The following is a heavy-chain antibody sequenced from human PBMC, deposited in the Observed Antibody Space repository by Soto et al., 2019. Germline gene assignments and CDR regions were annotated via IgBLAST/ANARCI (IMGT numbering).Heavy chain of an antibody. CDR1: GGSISSGGYY. J-gene: IGHJ6*02. Sequence: SETLSLTCTVSGGSISSGGYYWSWIRQHPGKGLEWIGYIYYSGSTYYNPSLKSRVTISVDTSKNQFSLKLSSVTAADTAVYYCARDRQRLVPYYYYGMDVWGQGTTVTVSS. CDR3: ARDRQRLVPYYYYGMDV. CDR2: IYYSGST. D-gene: IGHD6-25*01. V-gene: IGHV4-31*03.